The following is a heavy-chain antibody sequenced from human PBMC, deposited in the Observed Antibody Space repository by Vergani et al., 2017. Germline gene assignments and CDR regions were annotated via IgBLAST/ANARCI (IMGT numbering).Heavy chain of an antibody. Sequence: QVQLQESGPGLVKPSETLSLTCTVSGGSISSYYWSWIRQPPGKGLEWIGYIYYSGSTNYNPSLKSRVTISVDTSKNQFSLKLSSVTAADTAVYYCARYFCSGGSCYWGWFDPWGQGTLVTVSS. D-gene: IGHD2-15*01. J-gene: IGHJ5*02. CDR1: GGSISSYY. CDR2: IYYSGST. V-gene: IGHV4-59*01. CDR3: ARYFCSGGSCYWGWFDP.